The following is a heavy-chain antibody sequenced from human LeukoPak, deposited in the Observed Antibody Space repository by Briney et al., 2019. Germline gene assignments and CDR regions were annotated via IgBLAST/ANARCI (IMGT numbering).Heavy chain of an antibody. CDR2: ISYDGSNK. D-gene: IGHD6-13*01. CDR3: ARGPDIAAAGTFDY. J-gene: IGHJ4*02. Sequence: GGSLRLSCAASGFTFSSYGMHWVRQAPGKGLEWVAVISYDGSNKYYADSVKGRFTISRDNSKNTLYPQMNSLRAEDTAVYYCARGPDIAAAGTFDYWGQGTLVTVSS. CDR1: GFTFSSYG. V-gene: IGHV3-30*03.